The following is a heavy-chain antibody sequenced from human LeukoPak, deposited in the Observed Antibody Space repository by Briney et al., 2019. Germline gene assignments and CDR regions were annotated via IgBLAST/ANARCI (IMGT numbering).Heavy chain of an antibody. CDR2: ISSSSSYI. CDR3: ARDSTEAYYYDSSGYYADY. D-gene: IGHD3-22*01. CDR1: GFTFSSYS. Sequence: GGSLRLSCAASGFTFSSYSMNWVRQAPGKGLEWVSSISSSSSYIYYADSVKGRFTISRDNAKNSLYLQMNSLRAEDTAVYYCARDSTEAYYYDSSGYYADYWGQGTLVTVSS. J-gene: IGHJ4*02. V-gene: IGHV3-21*01.